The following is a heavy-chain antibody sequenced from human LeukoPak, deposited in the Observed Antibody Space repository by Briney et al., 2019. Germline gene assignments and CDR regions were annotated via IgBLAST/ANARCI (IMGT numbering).Heavy chain of an antibody. CDR2: ISGSGGST. CDR3: VAASLLLPGDSSGYYDYMDV. V-gene: IGHV3-23*01. D-gene: IGHD3-22*01. Sequence: GGSLRLSCAASGFSFISYALSWVRQAPGKGLEWVSAISGSGGSTYYADSVKGRFTISRDNSKNTLYLQMNSLRAEDTAVYYCVAASLLLPGDSSGYYDYMDVCGNGTTVTVSS. J-gene: IGHJ6*03. CDR1: GFSFISYA.